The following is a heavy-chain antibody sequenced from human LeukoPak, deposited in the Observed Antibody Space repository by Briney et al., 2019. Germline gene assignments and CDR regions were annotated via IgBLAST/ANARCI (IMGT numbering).Heavy chain of an antibody. D-gene: IGHD1-14*01. CDR2: IKPNSGVT. Sequence: ASVKVSCKTSGYNFTDFYIHWVRQAPGQGLEWMGLIKPNSGVTKYAEKFQGRVTMTTETSMSTAFMELSRLRSDDTADYYCARDPPMAGTPSLDSWGQGTPVIVFS. J-gene: IGHJ5*01. V-gene: IGHV1-2*02. CDR1: GYNFTDFY. CDR3: ARDPPMAGTPSLDS.